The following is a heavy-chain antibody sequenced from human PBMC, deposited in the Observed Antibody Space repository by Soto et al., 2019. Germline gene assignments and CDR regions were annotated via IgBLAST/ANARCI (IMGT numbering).Heavy chain of an antibody. Sequence: QVQLQESGPGLVKPSQTLSLTCTVSGGSITSSGYYWSWIRQHPGEGLEWLGLTSNSGRTSYNPSLKIRVTISVDTSSNQFSLNLKSVTAADTAVYYCARGGGSTKVDYWGQGTLVTVSP. D-gene: IGHD2-2*01. CDR2: TSNSGRT. J-gene: IGHJ4*02. V-gene: IGHV4-31*03. CDR1: GGSITSSGYY. CDR3: ARGGGSTKVDY.